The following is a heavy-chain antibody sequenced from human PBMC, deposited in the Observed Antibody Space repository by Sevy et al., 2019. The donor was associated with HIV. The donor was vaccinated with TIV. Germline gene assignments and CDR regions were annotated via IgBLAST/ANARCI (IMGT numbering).Heavy chain of an antibody. CDR3: ARINVDTAMVEDQGYYFDY. CDR1: GFTFSSYW. D-gene: IGHD5-18*01. Sequence: GGSLRLSCAASGFTFSSYWMSWVRQAPGKGLEWVANIKQDGSEKYYVDSVKGQYTNSRDNAKNSLYLQMNSLRAEDTDVYYCARINVDTAMVEDQGYYFDYWGQGTLVTVSS. V-gene: IGHV3-7*03. J-gene: IGHJ4*02. CDR2: IKQDGSEK.